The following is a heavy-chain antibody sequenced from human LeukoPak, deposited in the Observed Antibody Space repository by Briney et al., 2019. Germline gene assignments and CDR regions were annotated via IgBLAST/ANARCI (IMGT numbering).Heavy chain of an antibody. Sequence: SGGSLRLSCAASGFISTNAWMSWVRQAPGKGLEWVGRIKSKTDGGATDFAAPVKGRFTISRDDSKNTLYLQMNSLKIEDTAVYYCTTEYRDSSGWYGALDIWGQGTMVTVSS. J-gene: IGHJ3*02. CDR1: GFISTNAW. V-gene: IGHV3-15*01. CDR3: TTEYRDSSGWYGALDI. D-gene: IGHD6-19*01. CDR2: IKSKTDGGAT.